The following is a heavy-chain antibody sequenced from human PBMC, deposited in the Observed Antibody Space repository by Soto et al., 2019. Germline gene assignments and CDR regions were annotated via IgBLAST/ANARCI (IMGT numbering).Heavy chain of an antibody. J-gene: IGHJ6*02. D-gene: IGHD2-2*01. CDR1: GFTFSSYG. Sequence: PGGSLRLSCAASGFTFSSYGMHWVRQSPGKGLEWVAVISYDGSNKYYADSVKGRFTISRDNSKNTLYLQMNSLRAEDTAVYYCAKDAVPAAPYYYYGMDVWGQGTTVTVSS. CDR3: AKDAVPAAPYYYYGMDV. CDR2: ISYDGSNK. V-gene: IGHV3-30*18.